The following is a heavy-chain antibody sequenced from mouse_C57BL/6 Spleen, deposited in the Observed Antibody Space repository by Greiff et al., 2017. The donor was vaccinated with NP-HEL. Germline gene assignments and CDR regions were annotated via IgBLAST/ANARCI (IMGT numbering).Heavy chain of an antibody. J-gene: IGHJ4*01. V-gene: IGHV5-17*01. CDR3: AQELGDAMDY. CDR2: ISSGSSTI. Sequence: EVKLMESGGGLVKPGGSLKLSCAASGFTFSDYGMHWVRQAPEKGLEWVAYISSGSSTIYYADTVKGRFTISRDNAKNTLFLQMTSLRSEDTAMYYCAQELGDAMDYWGQGTSVTVSS. D-gene: IGHD3-1*01. CDR1: GFTFSDYG.